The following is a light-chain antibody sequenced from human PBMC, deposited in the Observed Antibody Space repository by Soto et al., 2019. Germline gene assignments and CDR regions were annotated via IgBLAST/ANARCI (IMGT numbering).Light chain of an antibody. CDR3: QQYNKWPLT. J-gene: IGKJ4*01. CDR1: ETVSNN. Sequence: EIVLTQSPATLSVSQGERATLSCRARETVSNNLAWYQQKPGQAPRLLIFGASARATGIPARFSGSGSGTEFTLTISILQSEDFAVYYCQQYNKWPLTFGGGTKVEIK. V-gene: IGKV3-15*01. CDR2: GAS.